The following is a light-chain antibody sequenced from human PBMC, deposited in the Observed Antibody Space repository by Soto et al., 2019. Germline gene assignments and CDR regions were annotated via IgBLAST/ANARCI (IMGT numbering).Light chain of an antibody. CDR3: SSYTSSTTNV. V-gene: IGLV2-14*01. CDR2: DVS. Sequence: QSALTQPASVSGSPGQSITFSCTGTSSDVGGYNYVSWYQQHPGKAPIVMIYDVSNRPSGVSNRFSGSKSGNTASLTISGLQAEDEADYYCSSYTSSTTNVFGTGTKVTVL. CDR1: SSDVGGYNY. J-gene: IGLJ1*01.